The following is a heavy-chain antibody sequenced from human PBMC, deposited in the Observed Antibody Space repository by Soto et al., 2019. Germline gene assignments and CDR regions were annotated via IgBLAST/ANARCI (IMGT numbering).Heavy chain of an antibody. CDR3: ASRLYSSSSGLSFDY. J-gene: IGHJ4*02. CDR1: GGTFSSYA. D-gene: IGHD6-6*01. CDR2: IIPIFGTA. V-gene: IGHV1-69*13. Sequence: SVKVSCKASGGTFSSYAISWVRQAPGQGLEWMGGIIPIFGTANYAQKFQGRVTITADESTSTAYMELSSLRSEDTAVYYCASRLYSSSSGLSFDYWGQGTLVTVSS.